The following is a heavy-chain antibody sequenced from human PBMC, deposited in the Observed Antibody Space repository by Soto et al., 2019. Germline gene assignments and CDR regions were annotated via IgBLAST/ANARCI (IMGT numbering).Heavy chain of an antibody. CDR2: IIPIFGTA. CDR1: GGTFSSYA. CDR3: AREVVVAATGWFDP. J-gene: IGHJ5*02. V-gene: IGHV1-69*12. Sequence: QVQLVQSGAEVKKPGSSVKVSCKASGGTFSSYAISWVRQAPGQGLEWMGGIIPIFGTANYAQKFQGRVTITADEYTSTAYVELSSLRSEDTAVYSCAREVVVAATGWFDPWGQGTLVTVSS. D-gene: IGHD2-15*01.